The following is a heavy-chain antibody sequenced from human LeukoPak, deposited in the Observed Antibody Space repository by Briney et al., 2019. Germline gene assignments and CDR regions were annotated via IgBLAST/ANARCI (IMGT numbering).Heavy chain of an antibody. D-gene: IGHD6-13*01. CDR2: ISSSRSTI. CDR3: ARAPRGRYSSSWYYFDY. V-gene: IGHV3-11*01. CDR1: GFTFSDYY. Sequence: PGGSLRLSCAASGFTFSDYYMSWIRQAPGKGLELDSYISSSRSTIYYADSVKGRFTISRDNAENSLYLQMNSLRAEDTAVYYCARAPRGRYSSSWYYFDYWGQGTLVTVSS. J-gene: IGHJ4*02.